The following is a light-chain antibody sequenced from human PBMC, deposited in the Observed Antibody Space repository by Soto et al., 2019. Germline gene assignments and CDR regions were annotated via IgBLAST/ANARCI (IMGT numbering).Light chain of an antibody. V-gene: IGKV1-9*01. J-gene: IGKJ4*01. CDR2: AAS. Sequence: IQLTQSPSSLSASVGDRVTITCRASQGINSFLAWYQHKPGKAPKLLIYAASTLQSGVPSRVSGSGSWTDFTLTISSLQPEDFATYYCPQLERYPSTFGGGTKVEIK. CDR1: QGINSF. CDR3: PQLERYPST.